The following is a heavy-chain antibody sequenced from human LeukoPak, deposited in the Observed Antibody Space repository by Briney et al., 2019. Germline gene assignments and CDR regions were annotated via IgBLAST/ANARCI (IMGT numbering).Heavy chain of an antibody. J-gene: IGHJ4*02. CDR1: GFTFSSYW. V-gene: IGHV3-7*03. Sequence: GGSLRLSCAASGFTFSSYWMNWARQAPGKGLEWVANIKQDGSEKYYVDSVKGRFTISRDNAKNSLYLQMNSLRAEDTAVYYCASGSYYPHLFDYWGQGTLVTVSS. D-gene: IGHD1-26*01. CDR3: ASGSYYPHLFDY. CDR2: IKQDGSEK.